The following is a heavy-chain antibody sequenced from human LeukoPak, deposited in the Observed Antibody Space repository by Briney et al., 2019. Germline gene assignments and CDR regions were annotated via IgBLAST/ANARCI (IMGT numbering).Heavy chain of an antibody. D-gene: IGHD3-22*01. CDR3: AKEGPPPEISYYDNSGWSFDY. J-gene: IGHJ4*02. Sequence: ASVKVSCKASGYTFTSYYMHWVRQAPGQGLEWMGIINPSGGSTGYAQKFQGRVTMTRDTSTSTVYMELSSLRSEDTAMYYCAKEGPPPEISYYDNSGWSFDYWGQGTLVTVSS. CDR2: INPSGGST. V-gene: IGHV1-46*01. CDR1: GYTFTSYY.